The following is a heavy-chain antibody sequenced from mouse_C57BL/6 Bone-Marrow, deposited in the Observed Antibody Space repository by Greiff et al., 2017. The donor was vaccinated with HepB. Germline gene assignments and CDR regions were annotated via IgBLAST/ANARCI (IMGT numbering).Heavy chain of an antibody. CDR2: ISSGGDYI. V-gene: IGHV5-9-1*02. CDR1: GFTFSSYA. D-gene: IGHD1-1*01. CDR3: TRDGSSGYFDV. J-gene: IGHJ1*03. Sequence: EVHLVESGAGLVKPGGSLKLSCAASGFTFSSYAMSWVRQTPEKRLEWVAYISSGGDYIYYADTVKGRFTISRDNARNTLYLQMSSLKSEDTAMYYCTRDGSSGYFDVWGTGTTVTVSS.